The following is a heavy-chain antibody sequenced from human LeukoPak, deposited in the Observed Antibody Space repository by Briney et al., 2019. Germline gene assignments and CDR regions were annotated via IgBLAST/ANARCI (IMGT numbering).Heavy chain of an antibody. V-gene: IGHV3-7*01. Sequence: GGSLRLSCVASGFTFGKYWMSWVRQAPGKGLEWVANIKLDGSEKNYVDSVKGRFTISRDNTKNSLYLQMNSLRAEDTAVYYCARDLTEGSNWFDPWGQGTLVTVSS. CDR3: ARDLTEGSNWFDP. CDR2: IKLDGSEK. J-gene: IGHJ5*02. CDR1: GFTFGKYW.